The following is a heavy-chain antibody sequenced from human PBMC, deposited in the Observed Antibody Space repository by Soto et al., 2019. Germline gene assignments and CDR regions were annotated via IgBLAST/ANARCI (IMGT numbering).Heavy chain of an antibody. D-gene: IGHD6-19*01. V-gene: IGHV1-18*01. CDR2: ISAYNCNT. Sequence: GASVKVSCKASGYTFTSYGLRWVRQAPGQGLEWMEWISAYNCNTNYAQKLQGRVTMTTDTSTITAHMELRSLRSDVTAVYYFARRVRGSGWYYFDYWGQGTLVTVSS. J-gene: IGHJ4*02. CDR1: GYTFTSYG. CDR3: ARRVRGSGWYYFDY.